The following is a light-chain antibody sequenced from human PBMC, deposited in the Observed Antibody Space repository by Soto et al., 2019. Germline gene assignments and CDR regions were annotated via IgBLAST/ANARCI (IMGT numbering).Light chain of an antibody. V-gene: IGKV1-9*01. J-gene: IGKJ3*01. CDR2: DAS. CDR3: QQFSSYPRT. Sequence: DIQLTQSPAFLSASIGDRVTITCRASQGINYYLAWYQQKLGTAPKLLISDASTLQSGVPSRFSGSGSGTAFTLTISSLQPEDFATYYCQQFSSYPRTLGPGTKVDIK. CDR1: QGINYY.